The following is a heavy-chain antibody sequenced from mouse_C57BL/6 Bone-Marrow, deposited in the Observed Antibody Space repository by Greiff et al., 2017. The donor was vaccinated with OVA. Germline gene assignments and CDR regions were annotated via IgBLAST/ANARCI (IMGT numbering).Heavy chain of an antibody. J-gene: IGHJ3*01. CDR3: ARPGTSWFAY. CDR2: ISSGSSTI. CDR1: GFTFSDYG. D-gene: IGHD4-1*01. Sequence: VQLQQSGGGLEKPGGSLKLSCAASGFTFSDYGMHWVRQAPEKGLEWVAYISSGSSTIYYADTVKGRFTISRDNAKNTLFLQMTSLRSEDTAMYYCARPGTSWFAYWGQGTLVTVSA. V-gene: IGHV5-17*01.